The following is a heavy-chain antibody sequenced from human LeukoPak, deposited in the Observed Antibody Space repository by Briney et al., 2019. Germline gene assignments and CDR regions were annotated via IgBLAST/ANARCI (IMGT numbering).Heavy chain of an antibody. Sequence: PGGSLRLSCSASGFTFNTYSMNWVRQAPGKGLEWVSSISTGSSYIYYADSVKGRFTTSRDNAKNSLYLQMDSLRDEDTAVYYCARDKPEVEWFRVYYYYGMDVWGQGTTVSVSS. V-gene: IGHV3-21*01. D-gene: IGHD3-3*01. CDR3: ARDKPEVEWFRVYYYYGMDV. J-gene: IGHJ6*02. CDR1: GFTFNTYS. CDR2: ISTGSSYI.